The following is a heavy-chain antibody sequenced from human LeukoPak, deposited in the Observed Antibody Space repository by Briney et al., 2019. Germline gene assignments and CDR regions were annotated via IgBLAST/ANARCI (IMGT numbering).Heavy chain of an antibody. CDR1: GFTFSSYA. CDR3: AKENSGYDYYYFDY. D-gene: IGHD5-12*01. CDR2: ISGRGDDT. V-gene: IGHV3-23*01. J-gene: IGHJ4*02. Sequence: PGGSLRLSCAASGFTFSSYAMSWVRQAPGKGLEWVSGISGRGDDTYYADSVKGRFTISRDNSKNTLYLQMNSLRAEDTAVYYCAKENSGYDYYYFDYWGQGTLVTVSS.